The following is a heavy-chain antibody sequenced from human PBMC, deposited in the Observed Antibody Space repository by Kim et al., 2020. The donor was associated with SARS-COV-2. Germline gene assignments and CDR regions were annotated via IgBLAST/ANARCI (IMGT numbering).Heavy chain of an antibody. CDR2: IYYSGST. J-gene: IGHJ4*02. V-gene: IGHV4-59*08. Sequence: SETLSLTCTVSGGSISSYYWSWIRQPPGKGLEWIGYIYYSGSTNYNPSLKSRVTISVDTSKNQFSLKRSSVTAADTAVDYCGRLRGWNYYGSGEDYFDYWGQGPLVTVSS. CDR3: GRLRGWNYYGSGEDYFDY. D-gene: IGHD3-10*01. CDR1: GGSISSYY.